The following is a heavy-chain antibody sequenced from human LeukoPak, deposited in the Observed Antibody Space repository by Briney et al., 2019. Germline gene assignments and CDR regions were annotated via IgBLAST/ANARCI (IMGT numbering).Heavy chain of an antibody. V-gene: IGHV4-59*01. CDR2: IYYSGST. Sequence: SGTLSLTCTVSGGSISGYYWSWIRQPPGKGLEWIGYIYYSGSTNYNPSLKSRVTISVDTSKNQFSLNLNSVTAADTAVYYCARVVHVGMGNSARYYGMDVWGQGTTVTVSS. CDR3: ARVVHVGMGNSARYYGMDV. J-gene: IGHJ6*02. CDR1: GGSISGYY. D-gene: IGHD6-13*01.